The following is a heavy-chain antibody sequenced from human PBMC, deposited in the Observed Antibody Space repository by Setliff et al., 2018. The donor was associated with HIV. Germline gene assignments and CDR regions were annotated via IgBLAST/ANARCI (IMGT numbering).Heavy chain of an antibody. Sequence: GGSLRLSCAASGFTFSTYWMNWVRQAPGKGLEWVANIKEDGSEKNYVDSVKGRFTISRDNAKKSLYLQMNSLRAEDTAVYYCARGHYSSSSGWGQGTLVTVSS. V-gene: IGHV3-7*03. J-gene: IGHJ4*02. CDR3: ARGHYSSSSG. CDR1: GFTFSTYW. CDR2: IKEDGSEK. D-gene: IGHD6-6*01.